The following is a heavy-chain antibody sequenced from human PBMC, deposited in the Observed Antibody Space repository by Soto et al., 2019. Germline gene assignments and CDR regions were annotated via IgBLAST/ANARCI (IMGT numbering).Heavy chain of an antibody. CDR1: GFSISSNY. Sequence: ELQLVETGGGMIQTGWSLRLSCAASGFSISSNYIAWVRQPPGKGLEWVSTTFSGGNTEYAASVKGRCSISRDNYKNTLYLQMDHLRVEDTAVYYCARKPPSAIQGWAFGMEVWGQGTTVSVSS. V-gene: IGHV3-53*02. D-gene: IGHD2-21*01. CDR2: TFSGGNT. J-gene: IGHJ6*02. CDR3: ARKPPSAIQGWAFGMEV.